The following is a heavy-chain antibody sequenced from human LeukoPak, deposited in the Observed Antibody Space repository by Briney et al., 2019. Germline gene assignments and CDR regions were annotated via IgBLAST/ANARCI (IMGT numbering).Heavy chain of an antibody. D-gene: IGHD4-17*01. CDR1: GDSLRKSTFY. CDR2: IYYSGGA. V-gene: IGHV4-39*07. CDR3: ARAGGLQYGDYVAFDY. J-gene: IGHJ4*02. Sequence: SETLSLTCTVSGDSLRKSTFYWVWIRQPPGKGLELIGSIYYSGGADYNPSLQSRVTISVDTSKNEFSLKVRSVTAADTAVYYCARAGGLQYGDYVAFDYWGQGTLVTVSS.